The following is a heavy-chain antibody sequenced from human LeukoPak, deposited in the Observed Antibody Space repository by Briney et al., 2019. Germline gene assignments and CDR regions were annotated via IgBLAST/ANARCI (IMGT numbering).Heavy chain of an antibody. D-gene: IGHD3-22*01. CDR2: ISYDGSNK. CDR3: ARDGAYYYDSSGYYSNYFDY. CDR1: GFSFSASA. Sequence: PGGSLRLSCAASGFSFSASAMHWVRQAPGKGLEWVAVISYDGSNKYYADSVKGRFTISRDNSKNTLYLQMNSLRAEDTAVYYCARDGAYYYDSSGYYSNYFDYWGQGTLVTVSS. V-gene: IGHV3-30-3*01. J-gene: IGHJ4*02.